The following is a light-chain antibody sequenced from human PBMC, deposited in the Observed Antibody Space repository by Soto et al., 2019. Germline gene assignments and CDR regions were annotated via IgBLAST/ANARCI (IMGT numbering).Light chain of an antibody. V-gene: IGKV1-33*01. Sequence: DIQMTQSPSSLSASVGDRVTITCQASQDINNYLNWYQKKPGKAPKLLTYDASNLETGVPSRFSGSGSGTDFTFTISRLQPEDIATYYCQQYDNLPLTFGPGTKVDIK. J-gene: IGKJ3*01. CDR2: DAS. CDR3: QQYDNLPLT. CDR1: QDINNY.